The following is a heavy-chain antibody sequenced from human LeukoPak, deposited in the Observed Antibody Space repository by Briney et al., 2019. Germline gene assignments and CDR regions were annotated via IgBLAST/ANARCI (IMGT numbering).Heavy chain of an antibody. CDR3: AKPILAAPLNHCFDY. J-gene: IGHJ4*02. CDR2: ISGSGDDT. V-gene: IGHV3-23*01. CDR1: GFTFSNYA. Sequence: PGGSLRLSCAASGFTFSNYAMTWVRQAPGKGLEWVSSISGSGDDTRYADSVKGRFTISRDNSKSTVYLQMNGLRVEDTAVYYCAKPILAAPLNHCFDYWGQGTLVTVSS. D-gene: IGHD2-15*01.